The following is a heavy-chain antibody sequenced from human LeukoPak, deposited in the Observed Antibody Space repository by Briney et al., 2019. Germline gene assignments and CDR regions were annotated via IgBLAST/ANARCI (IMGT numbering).Heavy chain of an antibody. D-gene: IGHD5-24*01. CDR2: ISSSGSTI. Sequence: GGSLRLSCVASGFSFRNFGMHWVRQAPGKGLEWVSYISSSGSTIYYADSVKGRFTISRDNAKNSLYLQVNSLRAEDTAVYYCARDAKRWLQASFDYWGQGTLVTVSS. CDR3: ARDAKRWLQASFDY. CDR1: GFSFRNFG. V-gene: IGHV3-48*04. J-gene: IGHJ4*02.